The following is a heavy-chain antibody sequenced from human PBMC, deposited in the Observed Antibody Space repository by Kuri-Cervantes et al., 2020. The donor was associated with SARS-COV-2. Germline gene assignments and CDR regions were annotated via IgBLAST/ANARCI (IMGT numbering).Heavy chain of an antibody. Sequence: GSLRLSCAVYGGSFSGYYWSWIRQPPGKGLEWIGYFDQSGYTYYIPSLKSRATISVDRSTNSFSLRLSSVTAADTAVYYCARGGSYCGADCYLPWGQGNLVTVSS. D-gene: IGHD2-21*02. CDR2: FDQSGYT. CDR1: GGSFSGYY. J-gene: IGHJ5*02. V-gene: IGHV4-34*01. CDR3: ARGGSYCGADCYLP.